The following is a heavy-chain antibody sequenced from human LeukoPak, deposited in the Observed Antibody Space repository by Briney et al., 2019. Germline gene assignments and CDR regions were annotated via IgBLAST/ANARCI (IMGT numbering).Heavy chain of an antibody. J-gene: IGHJ3*02. CDR1: GYTFTSYD. CDR3: AARNLRSIVGAGGAFDI. Sequence: GASVKVSCKASGYTFTSYDINWVRQATGQGLEWMGGIIPIFGTANYAQKFQGRVTITADESTSTAYMELSSLRSEDTAVYYCAARNLRSIVGAGGAFDIWGQGTMVTVSS. D-gene: IGHD1-26*01. V-gene: IGHV1-69*13. CDR2: IIPIFGTA.